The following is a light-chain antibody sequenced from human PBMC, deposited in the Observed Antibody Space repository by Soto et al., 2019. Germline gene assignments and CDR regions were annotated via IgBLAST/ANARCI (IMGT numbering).Light chain of an antibody. CDR1: QDTRTY. Sequence: DSQMTQSPSSLSASVGDRFTIPCRASQDTRTYLAWYQRRTGQVTTLLIYGASPLLSGVPSRYSGSGAETDYTLTISSLKPEDVATCYWHSHNTAAFTVGPGTKVDIK. J-gene: IGKJ3*01. V-gene: IGKV1-27*01. CDR2: GAS. CDR3: HSHNTAAFT.